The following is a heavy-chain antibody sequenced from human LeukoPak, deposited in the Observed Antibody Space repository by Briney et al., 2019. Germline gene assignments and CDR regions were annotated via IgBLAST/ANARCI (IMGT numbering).Heavy chain of an antibody. CDR1: GYTFTGYY. CDR3: ARALQLWPDY. J-gene: IGHJ4*02. D-gene: IGHD5-18*01. Sequence: GASEKVSCRSSGYTFTGYYMHWVRQAPGQGLEWMGWINPNSGGTNYAQKFQGRVTMTRDTSISTAYMELSRLRSDDTAVYYCARALQLWPDYWGQGTLVTVSS. V-gene: IGHV1-2*02. CDR2: INPNSGGT.